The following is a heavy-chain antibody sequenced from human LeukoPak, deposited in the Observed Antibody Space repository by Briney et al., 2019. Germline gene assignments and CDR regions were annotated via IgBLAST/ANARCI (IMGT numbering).Heavy chain of an antibody. CDR3: ARDCSGGSCYDALDA. CDR2: IYNRGST. D-gene: IGHD2-15*01. V-gene: IGHV4-30-4*08. Sequence: SETLSLTCTVSGGSISSGGYYWSWIRQPPGKGLEWMGYIYNRGSTYYNPSLKSRVTISLDTSRNQFSLRLSSVTAADTAMYYCARDCSGGSCYDALDAWGQGTMVTVSS. CDR1: GGSISSGGYY. J-gene: IGHJ3*01.